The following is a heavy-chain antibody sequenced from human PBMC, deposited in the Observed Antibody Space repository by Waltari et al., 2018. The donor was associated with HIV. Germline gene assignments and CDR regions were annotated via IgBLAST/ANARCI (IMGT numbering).Heavy chain of an antibody. Sequence: QLIQSTSALKRPGASVTISCQVSGYPLSDLSMQWVRQGRGQRLGWMGGFEPKNGKPVYSQRFWGRVSLAEDTSEDTAFLELNRLTSDDTAVYYCVTLYNESPLYSNFWGRGTLVTV. D-gene: IGHD2-15*01. V-gene: IGHV1-24*01. CDR2: FEPKNGKP. J-gene: IGHJ1*01. CDR3: VTLYNESPLYSNF. CDR1: GYPLSDLS.